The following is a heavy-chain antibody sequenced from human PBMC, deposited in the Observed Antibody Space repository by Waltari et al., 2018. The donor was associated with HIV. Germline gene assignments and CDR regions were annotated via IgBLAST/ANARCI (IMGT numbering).Heavy chain of an antibody. CDR3: ARGQYYSMDV. CDR2: INRDGSTI. D-gene: IGHD3-10*01. Sequence: EVQLVESGGVLVQPGGSLRLSCSASGFTFSSYWMHWVRQAPGKGLVWVSGINRDGSTIRYADSVKGRFTISRDNAKNTLYLQMNSLRAEDTALYYCARGQYYSMDVWGQGTTVTVSS. V-gene: IGHV3-74*01. J-gene: IGHJ6*02. CDR1: GFTFSSYW.